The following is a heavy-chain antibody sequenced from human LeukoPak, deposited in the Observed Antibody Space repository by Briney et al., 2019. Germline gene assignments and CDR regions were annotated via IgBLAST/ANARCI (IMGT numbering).Heavy chain of an antibody. CDR3: ARGSALSQTTGTTFDY. CDR1: GYTLTYYY. J-gene: IGHJ4*02. D-gene: IGHD4-17*01. CDR2: INPHTGDT. Sequence: GASVKVSCKASGYTLTYYYLHWVRQAPGQGLEWMGWINPHTGDTHYAQSFQGRVTMTRDTSISTAYMDLIMLRPDDTDVYYCARGSALSQTTGTTFDYWGQGTLVTVSS. V-gene: IGHV1-2*02.